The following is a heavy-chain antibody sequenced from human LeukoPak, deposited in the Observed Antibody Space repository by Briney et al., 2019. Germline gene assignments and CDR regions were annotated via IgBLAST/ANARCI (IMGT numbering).Heavy chain of an antibody. CDR3: ARAPPVVVVAATPTPYWYFDL. CDR2: IYYSGST. V-gene: IGHV4-59*01. Sequence: PSETLSLTCTVSGGSISSYYWSWIRQPPGKGLEWIGYIYYSGSTNYNPSLKSRVTISVDTSKNQFSLKLSSVTAADTAVYYCARAPPVVVVAATPTPYWYFDLWGRGTLVTVSS. CDR1: GGSISSYY. J-gene: IGHJ2*01. D-gene: IGHD2-15*01.